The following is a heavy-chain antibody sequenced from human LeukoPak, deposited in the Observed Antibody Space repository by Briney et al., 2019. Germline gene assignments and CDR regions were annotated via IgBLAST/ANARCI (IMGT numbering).Heavy chain of an antibody. Sequence: SVKVSCKASGGTFSSYTISWVRQAPGQGLEWMGRIIPILGIANYAQKFQGRVTITADKSTSTAYMELSSLRSEDTAVYYCARVRYCSSTSCYTFDYWGQGTLATVSS. CDR1: GGTFSSYT. J-gene: IGHJ4*02. D-gene: IGHD2-2*02. CDR3: ARVRYCSSTSCYTFDY. V-gene: IGHV1-69*02. CDR2: IIPILGIA.